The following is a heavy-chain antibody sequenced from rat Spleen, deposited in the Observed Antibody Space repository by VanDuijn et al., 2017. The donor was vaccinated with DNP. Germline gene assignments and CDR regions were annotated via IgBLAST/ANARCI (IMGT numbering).Heavy chain of an antibody. Sequence: EVQLQESGSGLVKPSQSLSLTCSVTGYSITSNYWGWIRKFPGNKMEYVGHISYSGSTNYNTSLKSRISITRDTSKNHFFLQLNSATTEDTATYYCARWTRYFDSWGQGVMVTVSS. J-gene: IGHJ2*01. CDR2: ISYSGST. CDR3: ARWTRYFDS. V-gene: IGHV3-1*01. CDR1: GYSITSNY. D-gene: IGHD1-7*01.